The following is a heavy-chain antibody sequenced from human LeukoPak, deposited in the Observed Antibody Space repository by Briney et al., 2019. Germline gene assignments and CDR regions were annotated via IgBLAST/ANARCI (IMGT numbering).Heavy chain of an antibody. Sequence: PGGSLRLSCVGSGFSFSSYIVSWVRQAPGKGLEWVSGMSGSGGHTYYADSVKGRFTISRDNARNTVYLQMNSLRVEDTAVYYCAKERYNYGQYHFDYWGQGTLVTVSS. CDR3: AKERYNYGQYHFDY. CDR1: GFSFSSYI. J-gene: IGHJ4*02. CDR2: MSGSGGHT. D-gene: IGHD5-18*01. V-gene: IGHV3-23*01.